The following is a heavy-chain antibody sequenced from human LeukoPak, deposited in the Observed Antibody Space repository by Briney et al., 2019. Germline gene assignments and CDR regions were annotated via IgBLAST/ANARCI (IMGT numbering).Heavy chain of an antibody. CDR2: IKPDGSEK. CDR3: PLVGGTTSSPGAFDY. J-gene: IGHJ4*02. CDR1: GFTFRSFW. Sequence: PGGSLRLSCAASGFTFRSFWMSWVRQAPGKGLEWVATIKPDGSEKYYVDSVKGRFTISRDNAKNSLYLQMNSLRVDDTAVYYCPLVGGTTSSPGAFDYWGQGTLVTVSS. V-gene: IGHV3-7*01. D-gene: IGHD1-1*01.